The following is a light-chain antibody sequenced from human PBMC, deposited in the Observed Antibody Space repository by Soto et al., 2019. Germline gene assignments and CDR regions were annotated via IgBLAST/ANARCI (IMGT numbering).Light chain of an antibody. J-gene: IGLJ3*02. CDR3: AAWDDSLIGHWV. CDR2: NNN. V-gene: IGLV1-44*01. CDR1: SSNIGSNS. Sequence: QSALTQPPSASGTPGQRVTISCSGSSSNIGSNSVNWYQQLPGTAPKLLIYNNNERPSVVPDRFSGSKSGTSASLAISGLESEDEADYYCAAWDDSLIGHWVFGGGTKVTVL.